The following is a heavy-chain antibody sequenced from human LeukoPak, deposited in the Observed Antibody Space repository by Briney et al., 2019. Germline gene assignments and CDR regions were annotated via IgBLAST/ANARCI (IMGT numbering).Heavy chain of an antibody. D-gene: IGHD2-8*01. CDR2: INSDGSST. CDR3: STDPRLLIY. V-gene: IGHV3-74*01. J-gene: IGHJ4*01. CDR1: GFTFSSYW. Sequence: PGGSLRLSCAASGFTFSSYWMHWVRQAPGKGLVWVSRINSDGSSTSYADSVKGRFTISRDNAKNTLYLQMNSLRPEDTALYYCSTDPRLLIYWGHGTLVTVSS.